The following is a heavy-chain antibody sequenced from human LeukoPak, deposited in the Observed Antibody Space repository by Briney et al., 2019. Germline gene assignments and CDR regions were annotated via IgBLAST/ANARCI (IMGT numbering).Heavy chain of an antibody. V-gene: IGHV4-34*01. J-gene: IGHJ5*02. CDR3: ATGYYEPFAT. CDR1: IESFSGYY. D-gene: IGHD2/OR15-2a*01. CDR2: TTHSGST. Sequence: SETLSLTCAVYIESFSGYYWTWIRQPPGKGLEWIGETTHSGSTNYNPSLKSRVTISVDTSKNQFSLKLSSLIAADTAVYYCATGYYEPFATWGPGILVTVSS.